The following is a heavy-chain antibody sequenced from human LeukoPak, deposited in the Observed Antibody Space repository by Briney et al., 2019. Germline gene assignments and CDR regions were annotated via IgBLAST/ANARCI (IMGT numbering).Heavy chain of an antibody. Sequence: GGSLRLSCAASGCTFSTYWMSLVRQAPGKGLEWVANIKQDGNDKYYVDSVKGRFTISRDNAKSSLYLQMNSLRAEDTAVYYCARLPAPSGWFYFDPWGQGTLVTVSS. V-gene: IGHV3-7*01. CDR3: ARLPAPSGWFYFDP. CDR1: GCTFSTYW. CDR2: IKQDGNDK. D-gene: IGHD6-19*01. J-gene: IGHJ5*02.